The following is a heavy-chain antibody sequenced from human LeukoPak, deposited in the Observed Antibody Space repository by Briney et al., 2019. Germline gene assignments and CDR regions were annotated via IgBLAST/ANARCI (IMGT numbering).Heavy chain of an antibody. V-gene: IGHV4-34*01. J-gene: IGHJ4*02. D-gene: IGHD6-13*01. CDR3: ARGSGRHGSSWYWRPFDC. CDR1: GGSFSGYY. CDR2: INHSGST. Sequence: SETLSLTCAVYGGSFSGYYWSWIRQPPGKGLEWIGEINHSGSTNYNPSLKSRVTISVDTSKNQFSLKLSSVTAADTAVYYCARGSGRHGSSWYWRPFDCWGQGTLVTVSS.